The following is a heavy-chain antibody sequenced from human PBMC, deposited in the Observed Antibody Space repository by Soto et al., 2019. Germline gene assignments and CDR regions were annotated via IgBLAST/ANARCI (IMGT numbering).Heavy chain of an antibody. J-gene: IGHJ4*02. CDR1: GFGFSSYE. D-gene: IGHD3-3*01. V-gene: IGHV3-48*03. Sequence: AGGSLRLSCAASGFGFSSYEMNWVRQAPGGGLEWVSYISGSSSMIYYADSVKGRFTISRDNAKNSLYLQMNSLRAEDTAVYYCANDFWSEYCWGQGTLVTVSS. CDR3: ANDFWSEYC. CDR2: ISGSSSMI.